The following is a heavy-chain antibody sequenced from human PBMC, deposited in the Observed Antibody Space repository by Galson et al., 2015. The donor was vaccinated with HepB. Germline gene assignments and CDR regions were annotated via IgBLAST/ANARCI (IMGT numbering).Heavy chain of an antibody. J-gene: IGHJ4*02. CDR2: IYYGGIT. D-gene: IGHD3-10*01. V-gene: IGHV4-39*07. CDR1: SGPISSSDYY. Sequence: ETLSLTCTVSSGPISSSDYYWGWVRQPPGKGLEWIGNIYYGGITSYNPSLKSRVTISVDTSKKQFSLKLTSVTAADTAVYYCTRGSEDNYGSFDYWGQGTLVTVSS. CDR3: TRGSEDNYGSFDY.